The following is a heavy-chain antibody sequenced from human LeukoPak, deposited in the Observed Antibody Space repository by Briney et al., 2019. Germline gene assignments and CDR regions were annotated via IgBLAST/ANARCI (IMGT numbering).Heavy chain of an antibody. CDR2: ISGTGGST. CDR3: AKGGDGYNYYFDY. CDR1: GFSFNNFG. Sequence: GGSLRLSCVASGFSFNNFGMSWVRQAPGKGLEWVSSISGTGGSTHYADSVKGRFIISRDNSKNTLYLQMNSLRAEDTAVYYCAKGGDGYNYYFDYWGQETLVTVSS. V-gene: IGHV3-23*01. J-gene: IGHJ4*02. D-gene: IGHD5-24*01.